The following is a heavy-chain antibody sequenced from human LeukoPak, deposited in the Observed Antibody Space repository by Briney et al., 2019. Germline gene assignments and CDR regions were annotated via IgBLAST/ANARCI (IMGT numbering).Heavy chain of an antibody. CDR1: GFTFSSYG. Sequence: GGSLRLSCAASGFTFSSYGMHWVRQAPGKGLEWVAVISYDGSNKYYADSVKGRFTISRDNSKSTLYLQMNSLRAEDTAVYYCAKDYLRISHFWGQGALVTVSS. D-gene: IGHD1-14*01. V-gene: IGHV3-30*18. CDR3: AKDYLRISHF. CDR2: ISYDGSNK. J-gene: IGHJ4*02.